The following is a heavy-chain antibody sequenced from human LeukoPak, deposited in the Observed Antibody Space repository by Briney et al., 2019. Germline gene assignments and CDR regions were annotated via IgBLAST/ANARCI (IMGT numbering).Heavy chain of an antibody. CDR2: MRQDGNEK. CDR3: ARVPHYGSGTYYNRFPLYFDY. D-gene: IGHD3-10*01. CDR1: GFTFSTYW. Sequence: GGSLRLSCVGSGFTFSTYWMSWVRQAPGKGLEWVANMRQDGNEKYYVDSVKGRFTISRDNAKNSLYLQMTSLRVEDTAVYYCARVPHYGSGTYYNRFPLYFDYWGQGTLVTVSS. V-gene: IGHV3-7*01. J-gene: IGHJ4*02.